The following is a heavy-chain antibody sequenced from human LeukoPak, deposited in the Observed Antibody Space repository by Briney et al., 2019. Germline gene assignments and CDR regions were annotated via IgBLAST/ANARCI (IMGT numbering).Heavy chain of an antibody. CDR1: GGTFSSYA. J-gene: IGHJ6*03. Sequence: ASVKVSCKASGGTFSSYAISWVRQAPGQWLEWMGGIIPIFGTANYAQKFQGRVTITADESTSTAYMELSSLRSEDTAVYYCARDLVASYCSGGSCYSGYYYYYMDVWGKGTTVTVSS. CDR2: IIPIFGTA. V-gene: IGHV1-69*13. CDR3: ARDLVASYCSGGSCYSGYYYYYMDV. D-gene: IGHD2-15*01.